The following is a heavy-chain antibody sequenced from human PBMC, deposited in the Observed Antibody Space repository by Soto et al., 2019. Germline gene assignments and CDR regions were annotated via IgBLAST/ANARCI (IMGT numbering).Heavy chain of an antibody. V-gene: IGHV4-4*02. D-gene: IGHD6-19*01. CDR2: IHHSGSF. Sequence: QVQLQESGPGLVNPSGTLSLTCAVSGGSITSNWWSWVRQPPGKGLEWIGEIHHSGSFNYNPSLRSRVTISIDKSKNQLSLKLTSVTAADTAVHYCDSNAWYRLDPWGQGTLVTVSS. CDR1: GGSITSNW. J-gene: IGHJ5*02. CDR3: DSNAWYRLDP.